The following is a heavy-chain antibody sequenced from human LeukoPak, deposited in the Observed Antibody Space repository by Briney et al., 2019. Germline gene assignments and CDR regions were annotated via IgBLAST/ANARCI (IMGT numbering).Heavy chain of an antibody. J-gene: IGHJ4*02. CDR3: AKDRGNDYGVFDY. D-gene: IGHD4-17*01. CDR1: GFIFSSYS. CDR2: ISSGSGTT. Sequence: GGSLRLSCAASGFIFSSYSMDWVRQTPGKGLEWISYISSGSGTTYYGDSVQGRFITSRDNAKNSLHLQMNSLRAEDTGVYYCAKDRGNDYGVFDYWGQGILVTVSS. V-gene: IGHV3-48*01.